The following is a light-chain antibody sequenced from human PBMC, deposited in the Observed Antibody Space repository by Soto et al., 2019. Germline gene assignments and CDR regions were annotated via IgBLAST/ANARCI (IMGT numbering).Light chain of an antibody. Sequence: QSALTQPASVSGSPGQSITISYTGTSSDVGSYDLVSWYQQHPTKAPKLMIYEVSKRPSGVSNRFSGSKSDNTASLTISGLQAEDEADYYCCSYAGRSTLAVFGGGTQLTVL. J-gene: IGLJ7*01. CDR1: SSDVGSYDL. CDR2: EVS. CDR3: CSYAGRSTLAV. V-gene: IGLV2-23*02.